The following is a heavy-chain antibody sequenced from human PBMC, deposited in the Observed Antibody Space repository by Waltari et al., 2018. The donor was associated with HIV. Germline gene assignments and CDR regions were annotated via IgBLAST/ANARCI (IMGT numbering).Heavy chain of an antibody. CDR1: GGSISSGSYY. CDR3: ARDRNYYYDSSGYFFNAFDI. D-gene: IGHD3-22*01. V-gene: IGHV4-61*02. J-gene: IGHJ3*02. Sequence: QVQLQESGPGLVKPPQTLSLTCTVSGGSISSGSYYWSWIRQPAGKGLEWIGRIYTSGSTNYNPSLKSRVTISVDTSKNQFSLKLSSVTAADTAVYYCARDRNYYYDSSGYFFNAFDIWGQGTMVTVSS. CDR2: IYTSGST.